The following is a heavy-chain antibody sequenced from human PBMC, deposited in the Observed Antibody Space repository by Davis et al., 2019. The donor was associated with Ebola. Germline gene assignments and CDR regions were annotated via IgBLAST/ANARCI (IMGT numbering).Heavy chain of an antibody. Sequence: GGSLRLSCAASGFTFSSYWMSWVRQAPGKGLEWVANIKQDGSEKYYADSVKGRFTISRDNAKNSLYLQMNSLRAEDTAVYYCAREVAVVYFDYWGQGTLVTVSS. D-gene: IGHD6-19*01. CDR3: AREVAVVYFDY. V-gene: IGHV3-7*01. CDR2: IKQDGSEK. CDR1: GFTFSSYW. J-gene: IGHJ4*02.